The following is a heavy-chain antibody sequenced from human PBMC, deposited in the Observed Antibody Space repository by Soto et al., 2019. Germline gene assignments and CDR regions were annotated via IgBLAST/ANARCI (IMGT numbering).Heavy chain of an antibody. D-gene: IGHD6-13*01. CDR2: ISYDGSNK. CDR3: ASTYSSSWTLYYYYGMDV. J-gene: IGHJ6*02. V-gene: IGHV3-30-3*01. Sequence: CASSGFPLSSYAMHWVRQAPGKGLEWVAVISYDGSNKYYADSVKGRFTISRDNSKNTLYLQMNSLRAEDTAVYYCASTYSSSWTLYYYYGMDVWGQGTTVTVSS. CDR1: GFPLSSYA.